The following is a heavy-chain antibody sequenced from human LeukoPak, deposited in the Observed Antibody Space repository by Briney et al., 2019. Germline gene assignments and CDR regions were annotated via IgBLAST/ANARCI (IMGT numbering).Heavy chain of an antibody. J-gene: IGHJ4*02. CDR2: IYYSGST. CDR1: GGSISSSSYY. V-gene: IGHV4-39*01. Sequence: SETLSLTCTVSGGSISSSSYYWGWIRQPPGKGLEWIGGIYYSGSTYYNPSLKSRVTISVDTSKNQFSLKLSSVTAADTAVYYCAKHCPYYYDSSGYYLDYWGQGTLVTVSS. D-gene: IGHD3-22*01. CDR3: AKHCPYYYDSSGYYLDY.